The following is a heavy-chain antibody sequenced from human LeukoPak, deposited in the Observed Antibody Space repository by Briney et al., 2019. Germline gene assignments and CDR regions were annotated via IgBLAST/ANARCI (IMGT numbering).Heavy chain of an antibody. D-gene: IGHD4-23*01. CDR3: AKKGGNSGFFDS. V-gene: IGHV3-23*01. Sequence: GESLKISCAAYAFTFSSYAMSWVRQAPGKGLEWVSAIGPSGASTYYTDSVKGRFTISRDNSKNTLYPQMNSLRAEDTAVYYCAKKGGNSGFFDSWGQGTLVTVSS. CDR2: IGPSGAST. CDR1: AFTFSSYA. J-gene: IGHJ4*02.